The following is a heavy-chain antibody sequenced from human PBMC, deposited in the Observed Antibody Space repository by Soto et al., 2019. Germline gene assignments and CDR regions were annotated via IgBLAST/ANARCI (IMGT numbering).Heavy chain of an antibody. J-gene: IGHJ4*02. V-gene: IGHV3-30*01. Sequence: QEHLVESGGGVVRPGMSLRLSCAPSGFTFRHSAMHWVRQAPGTGLECVAVISYDGTNTYCADSVKGCFTSSRDKSINTPFLQTNSLRVKNPRVYCCARNHPGGEEYTSGFDHWGQGTLLTVSS. D-gene: IGHD6-6*01. CDR3: ARNHPGGEEYTSGFDH. CDR1: GFTFRHSA. CDR2: ISYDGTNT.